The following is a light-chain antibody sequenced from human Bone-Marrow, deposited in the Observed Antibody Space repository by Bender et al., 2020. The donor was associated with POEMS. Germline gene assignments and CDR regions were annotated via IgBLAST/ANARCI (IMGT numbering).Light chain of an antibody. CDR3: SSYATSTTNFVL. Sequence: QSALTQPASVSGSPGQSITISCTGSSSDVGGYNYVSWYQQSPGKAHKLIIYDVSSRPSGVSDRFSGSKSGNSASLIISGLQPEDEADYYCSSYATSTTNFVLFGGGTKLTVL. J-gene: IGLJ3*02. CDR2: DVS. V-gene: IGLV2-14*01. CDR1: SSDVGGYNY.